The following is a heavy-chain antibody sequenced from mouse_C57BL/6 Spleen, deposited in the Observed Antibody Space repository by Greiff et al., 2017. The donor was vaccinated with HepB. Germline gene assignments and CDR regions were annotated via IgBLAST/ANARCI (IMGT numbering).Heavy chain of an antibody. J-gene: IGHJ4*01. CDR1: GFSLTSYG. D-gene: IGHD1-1*01. Sequence: VKLQQSGPGLVQPSQSLSITCTVSGFSLTSYGVHWVRQSPGKGLEWLGVIWSGGSTDYNAAFISRLSISKDNSKSQVFFKMNSLQADDTAIYYCARKNYYGSSYSAMDYWGQGTSVTVSS. CDR3: ARKNYYGSSYSAMDY. CDR2: IWSGGST. V-gene: IGHV2-2*01.